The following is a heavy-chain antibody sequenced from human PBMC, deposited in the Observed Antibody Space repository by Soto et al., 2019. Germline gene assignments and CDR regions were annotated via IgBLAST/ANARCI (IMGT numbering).Heavy chain of an antibody. J-gene: IGHJ4*02. CDR1: GGTFSSYA. Sequence: SVKVSCKASGGTFSSYAISWVRQAPGQGLEWMGGIIPIFGTANYAQKFQDRITITSDTSASTAYMELSSLRSEDTAVYFCAGGYCSSTNCYAYNWNVIWGQGTQVTVSS. CDR2: IIPIFGTA. CDR3: AGGYCSSTNCYAYNWNVI. V-gene: IGHV1-69*05. D-gene: IGHD2-2*01.